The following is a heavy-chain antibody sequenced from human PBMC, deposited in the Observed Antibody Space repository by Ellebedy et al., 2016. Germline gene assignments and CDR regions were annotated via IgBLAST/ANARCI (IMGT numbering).Heavy chain of an antibody. CDR3: ARGFGEVGELLPNYFDY. V-gene: IGHV3-11*05. D-gene: IGHD3-10*01. CDR2: ISSSSSYT. J-gene: IGHJ4*02. CDR1: GFTFSDYY. Sequence: GESLKISCAASGFTFSDYYMSWIRQAPGKGLEWVSYISSSSSYTNYADSVKGRFTISRDNAKNSLYLQMNSLRAEDTAVYYCARGFGEVGELLPNYFDYWGQGTLVTVSS.